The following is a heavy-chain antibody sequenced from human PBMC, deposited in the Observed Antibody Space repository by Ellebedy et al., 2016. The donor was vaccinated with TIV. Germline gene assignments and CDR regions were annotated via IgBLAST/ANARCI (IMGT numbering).Heavy chain of an antibody. J-gene: IGHJ4*02. CDR3: ATVSGKYYFDS. D-gene: IGHD2-8*01. Sequence: GGSLRLSXATSGFTFSRHAMTWVRQAPGKGLEWVSSITGSGDTTNYADSVKGRFSISRDNFKSTLFLQMNTLTAEDTAVYYCATVSGKYYFDSWGQGTLVTVSS. V-gene: IGHV3-23*01. CDR2: ITGSGDTT. CDR1: GFTFSRHA.